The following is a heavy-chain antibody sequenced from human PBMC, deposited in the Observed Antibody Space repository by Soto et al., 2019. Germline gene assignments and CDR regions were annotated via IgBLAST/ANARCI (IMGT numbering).Heavy chain of an antibody. D-gene: IGHD2-2*01. V-gene: IGHV1-2*04. Sequence: ASVKVSCKASGYTFTGYYMHWVRQAPGQGLEWMGWINPNSGGTNYAQKFQGWVTMTRDTSISTAYMELSRLRSDDTAVYYCARDLLGGSSTSPYYYGMDVWGQGTTVTVSS. J-gene: IGHJ6*02. CDR1: GYTFTGYY. CDR2: INPNSGGT. CDR3: ARDLLGGSSTSPYYYGMDV.